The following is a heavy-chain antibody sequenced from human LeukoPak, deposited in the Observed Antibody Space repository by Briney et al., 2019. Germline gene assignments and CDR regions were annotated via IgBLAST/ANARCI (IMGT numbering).Heavy chain of an antibody. D-gene: IGHD3-10*01. J-gene: IGHJ4*02. CDR3: ATKDPRGMVRGAFDC. V-gene: IGHV3-15*07. CDR1: GFTFSNAW. CDR2: IKSKTDGGTT. Sequence: PGGSLRLSCAASGFTFSNAWMNWVRQAPGKGLEWVGRIKSKTDGGTTDYVVSVKGRFTISRDDSKNTPYLQMNSLKTEDTAVYYCATKDPRGMVRGAFDCWGQGVLVTVSS.